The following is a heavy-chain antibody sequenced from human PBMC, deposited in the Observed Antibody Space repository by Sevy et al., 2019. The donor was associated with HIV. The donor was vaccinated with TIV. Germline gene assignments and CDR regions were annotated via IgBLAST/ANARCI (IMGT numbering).Heavy chain of an antibody. Sequence: GGSLRLSCAASGFTVSSNYMSWVRQAPGKGLEWVSVIYSGGSTYYADSVKGRFTISRDNSKNTLYLQMNSLRAEDTAVYYCATRHYDSSGAVDYWGQGTLVTVSS. CDR3: ATRHYDSSGAVDY. D-gene: IGHD3-22*01. V-gene: IGHV3-53*01. CDR1: GFTVSSNY. J-gene: IGHJ4*02. CDR2: IYSGGST.